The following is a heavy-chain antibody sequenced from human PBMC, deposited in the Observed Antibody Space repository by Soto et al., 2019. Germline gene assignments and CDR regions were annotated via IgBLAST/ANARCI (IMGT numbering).Heavy chain of an antibody. CDR2: IYSGGST. CDR3: ARDLVYSYGQYYYYYGMDV. CDR1: GFTVSSNY. V-gene: IGHV3-53*01. D-gene: IGHD5-18*01. Sequence: GGSLRLSCAASGFTVSSNYMSWVRQAPGKGLEWVSVIYSGGSTYYADSVKGRFTISRDNSKNTLYLQMNSLRAEDTAVYYCARDLVYSYGQYYYYYGMDVWGQGTTVTVSS. J-gene: IGHJ6*02.